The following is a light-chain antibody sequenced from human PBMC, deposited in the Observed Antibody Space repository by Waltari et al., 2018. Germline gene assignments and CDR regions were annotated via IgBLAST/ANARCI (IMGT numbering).Light chain of an antibody. CDR3: CSYAGRTTWV. Sequence: QSALTQPASLSGSPGQSITISCTGTSSAVGNYNLVSWYQQHPGRAPKLIIYAVSERPSGVSNRFSGSKSANTASLTVSGLQAEDEADYYCCSYAGRTTWVFGGGTNLTVL. CDR1: SSAVGNYNL. CDR2: AVS. J-gene: IGLJ3*02. V-gene: IGLV2-23*02.